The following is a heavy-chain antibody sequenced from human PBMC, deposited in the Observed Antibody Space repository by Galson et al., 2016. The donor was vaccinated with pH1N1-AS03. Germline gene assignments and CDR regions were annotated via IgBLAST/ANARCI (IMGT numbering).Heavy chain of an antibody. D-gene: IGHD1-1*01. CDR3: ARDSGRDTWTAYSFAS. V-gene: IGHV3-23*01. Sequence: SLRLSCAASGFTFSTNAMSWVRQAPGKGLEWVATITGTSGTTYYADSVKGRFTVSRENSRNTLYLQMKNLRAEDSALYCCARDSGRDTWTAYSFASWGQGALVTVSS. CDR1: GFTFSTNA. J-gene: IGHJ4*02. CDR2: ITGTSGTT.